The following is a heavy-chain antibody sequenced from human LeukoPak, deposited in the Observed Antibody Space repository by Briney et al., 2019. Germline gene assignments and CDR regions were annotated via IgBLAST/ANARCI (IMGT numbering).Heavy chain of an antibody. V-gene: IGHV4-59*01. CDR3: AREQGRDGSNEGYYFDY. CDR1: GGSINGYY. Sequence: PSETLSLTCSVSGGSINGYYWSWIRQPPGRGLEWIGFMYYGGSTNYNPSLKSRVIISVDPSKNQFSLRLSSVAAADTAVYYCAREQGRDGSNEGYYFDYWGQGSLVTVSS. D-gene: IGHD1-1*01. CDR2: MYYGGST. J-gene: IGHJ4*02.